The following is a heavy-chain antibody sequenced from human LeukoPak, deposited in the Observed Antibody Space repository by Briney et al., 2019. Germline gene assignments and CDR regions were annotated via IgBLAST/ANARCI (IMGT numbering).Heavy chain of an antibody. J-gene: IGHJ4*02. CDR3: SIWTSGIY. Sequence: PGGSLRLSCVHPQFTSSVSRGCSGPQAPGKGLEWVANMDPTGSQKRYVDSVKGRFTISRDNPGTSLYLDMQSVSAEHTAVYYRSIWTSGIYWGQGTLVTVSS. CDR1: QFTSSVSRG. V-gene: IGHV3-7*01. CDR2: MDPTGSQK. D-gene: IGHD1-1*01.